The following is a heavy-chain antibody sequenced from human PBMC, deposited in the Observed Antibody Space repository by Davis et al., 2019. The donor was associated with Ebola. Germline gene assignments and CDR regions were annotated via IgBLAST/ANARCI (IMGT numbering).Heavy chain of an antibody. V-gene: IGHV1-2*02. CDR1: GYSFTSYW. Sequence: ASVKVSCKGSGYSFTSYWIGWVRQAPGQGLEWMGWINPNSGGTNYAQKFQGRVTMTRDTSISTAYMELSRLRSDDTAVYYCARGGSLEWTLYYYYYLDVWGKGTTVTVSS. D-gene: IGHD3-3*01. CDR3: ARGGSLEWTLYYYYYLDV. CDR2: INPNSGGT. J-gene: IGHJ6*03.